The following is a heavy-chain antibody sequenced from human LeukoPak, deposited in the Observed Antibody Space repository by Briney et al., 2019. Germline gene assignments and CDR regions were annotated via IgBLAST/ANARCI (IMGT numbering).Heavy chain of an antibody. CDR3: ARVARPVVSMYWFDP. V-gene: IGHV4-59*02. D-gene: IGHD6-6*01. CDR1: GGSVSSFY. J-gene: IGHJ5*02. Sequence: SQTLSLTCTVSGGSVSSFYWSWIRQPPGKGLEWIGNIFYTGSTTYNPSLKSRLTISLDTSKNQFSLRLRSVTTADTAVYYCARVARPVVSMYWFDPWGQGALVTVSS. CDR2: IFYTGST.